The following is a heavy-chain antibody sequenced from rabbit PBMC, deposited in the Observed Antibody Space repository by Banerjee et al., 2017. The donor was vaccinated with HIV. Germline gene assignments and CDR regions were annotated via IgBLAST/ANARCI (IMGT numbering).Heavy chain of an antibody. CDR2: IYPDYGTT. Sequence: QEQLVESGGGLVTLGGSLKLSCKASGIDFSSYGISWVRQAPGKGLEWIAYIYPDYGTTDYASWVNGRFTISLDNAQNTVFLQMTSLTAADTATYFCARDTYGYAGYPMWGPGTLVIVS. V-gene: IGHV1S47*01. CDR3: ARDTYGYAGYPM. D-gene: IGHD6-1*01. CDR1: GIDFSSYG. J-gene: IGHJ4*01.